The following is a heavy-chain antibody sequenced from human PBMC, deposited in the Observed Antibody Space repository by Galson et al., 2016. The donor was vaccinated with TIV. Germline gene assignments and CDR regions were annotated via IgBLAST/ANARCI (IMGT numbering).Heavy chain of an antibody. V-gene: IGHV4-30-4*01. CDR3: ARDPGTYYHAFDV. J-gene: IGHJ3*01. CDR1: GGSISNGDYY. Sequence: TLSLTCAVFGGSISNGDYYWRWIRQPPGKGLEWIGYIYYSGSTKINPSLKCRLTMSVDKSRNQFPLNLYSVTAADTAVYFCARDPGTYYHAFDVWGQGTMVTVSS. CDR2: IYYSGST. D-gene: IGHD3-22*01.